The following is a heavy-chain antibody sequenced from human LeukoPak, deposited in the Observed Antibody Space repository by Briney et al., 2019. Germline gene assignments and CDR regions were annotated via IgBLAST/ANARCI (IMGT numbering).Heavy chain of an antibody. CDR2: ISDSGGST. CDR3: AKDGYYYDSSGYYYEVLPNDC. CDR1: GFTFSSYA. Sequence: PGESLTLYCAASGFTFSSYALSWVRQAPGKGLEWVSAISDSGGSTYYADSVKGRFTISRDNSKNTLYLQMNSLRAEDTAVYYCAKDGYYYDSSGYYYEVLPNDCWGQGTLVTVSS. D-gene: IGHD3-22*01. J-gene: IGHJ4*02. V-gene: IGHV3-23*01.